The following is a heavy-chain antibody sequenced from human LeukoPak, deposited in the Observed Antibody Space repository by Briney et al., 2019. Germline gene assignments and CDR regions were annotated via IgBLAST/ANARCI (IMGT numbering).Heavy chain of an antibody. D-gene: IGHD3-10*01. CDR1: GYSFPIYW. V-gene: IGHV5-51*01. CDR3: ARRSTYGSGTNYLFDY. Sequence: GESLKISCKGSGYSFPIYWIAWVRQMPGKGLEWMGIIYPGDSDTRYSPSFQGQITVSADKSISTAYLQWSSLKASDTAMYYCARRSTYGSGTNYLFDYWGQGTLVTVSS. CDR2: IYPGDSDT. J-gene: IGHJ4*02.